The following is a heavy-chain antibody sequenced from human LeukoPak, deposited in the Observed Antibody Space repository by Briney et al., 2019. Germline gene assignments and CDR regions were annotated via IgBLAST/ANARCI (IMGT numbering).Heavy chain of an antibody. V-gene: IGHV1-24*01. CDR3: ARGGVDYYGSGTYYLMYYFDY. J-gene: IGHJ4*02. CDR2: FDPEDGGT. D-gene: IGHD3-10*01. CDR1: GYTLTELS. Sequence: ASVKVSCKVSGYTLTELSMHWVRQAPGKGLEWMGGFDPEDGGTIYAQKFQGRVTMTEDTSTDTAYMELSSLRSEDTAVYYCARGGVDYYGSGTYYLMYYFDYWGQGALVTVSS.